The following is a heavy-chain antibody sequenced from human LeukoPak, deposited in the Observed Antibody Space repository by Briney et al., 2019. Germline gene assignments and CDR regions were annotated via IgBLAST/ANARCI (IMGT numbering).Heavy chain of an antibody. CDR3: VRDKDGYNY. Sequence: EGPLRLSCAASGFIFSNYVMQWVRQVPGKGLVWVSRINSDGSDKRYVDSVKGRFTISRDNAKNTLSLQMSSLRVEDTAVYYCVRDKDGYNYWGQGTLVTVSS. CDR1: GFIFSNYV. D-gene: IGHD5-24*01. V-gene: IGHV3-74*01. CDR2: INSDGSDK. J-gene: IGHJ4*02.